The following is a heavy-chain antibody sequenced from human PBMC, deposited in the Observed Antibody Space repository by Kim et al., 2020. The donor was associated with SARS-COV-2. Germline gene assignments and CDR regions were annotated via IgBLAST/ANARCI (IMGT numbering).Heavy chain of an antibody. J-gene: IGHJ6*02. Sequence: SETLSLTCAVYGGSFSGYYWSWIRQPPGKGLEWIGEINHSGGTNYNPSLESRVTIAVDTSMNQFSLKLSSVTAADTDVYYCARGRGKDSSSWYYYYSGIDVWGQGTTVTVS. CDR1: GGSFSGYY. CDR2: INHSGGT. V-gene: IGHV4-34*01. CDR3: ARGRGKDSSSWYYYYSGIDV. D-gene: IGHD6-13*01.